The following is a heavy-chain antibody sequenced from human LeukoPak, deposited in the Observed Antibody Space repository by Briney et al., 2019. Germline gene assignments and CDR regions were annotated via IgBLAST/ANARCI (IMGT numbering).Heavy chain of an antibody. CDR2: ISTTSSYI. D-gene: IGHD6-19*01. Sequence: GGSLRLSCAASGFTFSYYGINWVRQAPGKGLEWVSFISTTSSYIYYADSVKGRFTISRDNAKNSVYLQMNSLRVEDTAVYYYARDSSGWHDRWDYWGQGTLVTVSS. CDR3: ARDSSGWHDRWDY. J-gene: IGHJ4*02. CDR1: GFTFSYYG. V-gene: IGHV3-21*01.